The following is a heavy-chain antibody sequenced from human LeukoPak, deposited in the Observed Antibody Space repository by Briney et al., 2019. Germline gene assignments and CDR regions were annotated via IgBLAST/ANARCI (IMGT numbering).Heavy chain of an antibody. CDR1: GHTSTTYA. Sequence: ASVKVSCKASGHTSTTYAIHWVRQAPGQGLEWMGWINAGNGNIKYSQKFQGRVTITGDTSASTAYMELSSLRSEDTAVYYCARGYCSSTSCYMDVWGQGTTVTVSS. CDR3: ARGYCSSTSCYMDV. V-gene: IGHV1-3*01. J-gene: IGHJ6*02. CDR2: INAGNGNI. D-gene: IGHD2-2*01.